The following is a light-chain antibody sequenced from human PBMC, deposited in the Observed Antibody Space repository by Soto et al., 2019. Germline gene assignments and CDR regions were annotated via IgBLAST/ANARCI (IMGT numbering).Light chain of an antibody. J-gene: IGKJ1*01. CDR1: QSISSW. Sequence: DIQMTQSPSTLSASVGDRVTITCRASQSISSWLAWYQQKPGKAPKLLIYDASSLESGVPSRFSGSGSGTECTLTISSLQPDHFAAYYCQQYNSYVWTFGQGTKVEIK. V-gene: IGKV1-5*01. CDR3: QQYNSYVWT. CDR2: DAS.